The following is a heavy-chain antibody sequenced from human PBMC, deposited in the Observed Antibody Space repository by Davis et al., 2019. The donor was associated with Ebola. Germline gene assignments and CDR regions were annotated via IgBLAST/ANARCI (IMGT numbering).Heavy chain of an antibody. V-gene: IGHV4-34*01. CDR2: INHSGST. Sequence: PSETLSLTCTVYGGSFSGYYWSWIRQPPGKGLEWIGEINHSGSTNYNPSLKSRVTISVDTSKNQSSLKLSSMTAADTAVYYCARGGRYCSGGSCFDWFDPWGQGTLVTVSS. D-gene: IGHD2-15*01. CDR3: ARGGRYCSGGSCFDWFDP. J-gene: IGHJ5*02. CDR1: GGSFSGYY.